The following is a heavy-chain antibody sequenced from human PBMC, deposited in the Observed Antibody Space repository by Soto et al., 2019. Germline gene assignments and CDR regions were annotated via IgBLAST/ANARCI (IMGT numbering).Heavy chain of an antibody. V-gene: IGHV1-8*01. CDR1: GYTFTSYY. CDR3: ARGGGPSYYYYYGMDV. CDR2: MNPNSGNT. J-gene: IGHJ6*02. Sequence: GASVKVSCKASGYTFTSYYINWVRQATGQGLEWMGWMNPNSGNTGYAQKFQGRVTMTRNTSISTAYMELSSLRSEDTAVYYCARGGGPSYYYYYGMDVWGQGTTVTVSS.